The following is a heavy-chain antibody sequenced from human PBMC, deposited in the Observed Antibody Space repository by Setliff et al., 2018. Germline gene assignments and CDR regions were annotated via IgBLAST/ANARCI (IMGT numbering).Heavy chain of an antibody. CDR1: GGSISSHY. V-gene: IGHV4-59*11. D-gene: IGHD3-3*01. J-gene: IGHJ4*02. CDR2: IYYSGST. CDR3: ARRETYYNFWSGYYAY. Sequence: LSLTCTVSGGSISSHYWSWIRQPPGKGLEWIGSIYYSGSTYYNPSLKSRVTISVDTSKNQFSLKLSSVTAADTAVYYCARRETYYNFWSGYYAYWGQGTLVTVSS.